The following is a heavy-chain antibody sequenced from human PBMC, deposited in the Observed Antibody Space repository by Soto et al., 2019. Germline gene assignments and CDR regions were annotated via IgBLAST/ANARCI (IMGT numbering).Heavy chain of an antibody. Sequence: QVQLVQSGAEVKKPGASVKVSCKASGYTFTSYGISRVRQAPGQGLEWMGWISAYNDNTNYAQKLRGKVTMTTDTSTSTDYMELRSLRSDDTAVYYCAREVCFGDSSDYWGQGSLVTVPS. J-gene: IGHJ4*02. D-gene: IGHD3-10*01. CDR2: ISAYNDNT. V-gene: IGHV1-18*01. CDR1: GYTFTSYG. CDR3: AREVCFGDSSDY.